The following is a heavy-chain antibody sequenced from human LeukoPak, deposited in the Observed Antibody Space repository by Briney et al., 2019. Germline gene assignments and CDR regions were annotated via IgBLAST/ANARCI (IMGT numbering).Heavy chain of an antibody. CDR2: INGDGSGT. CDR1: GFTFSSYW. CDR3: ARDRGYMVDY. Sequence: PGGSLRLSCAASGFTFSSYWMHWVRQAPGKGLEWVSRINGDGSGTNYADSVKGRFTISRDNARNTLYLQMSSLTAEDTAVYYCARDRGYMVDYWGQGTLVTVSS. D-gene: IGHD3-16*02. J-gene: IGHJ4*02. V-gene: IGHV3-74*01.